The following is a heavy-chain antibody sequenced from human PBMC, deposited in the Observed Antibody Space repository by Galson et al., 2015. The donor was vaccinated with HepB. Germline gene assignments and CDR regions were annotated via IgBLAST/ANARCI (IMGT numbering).Heavy chain of an antibody. CDR3: ARDWGIAVAGTWWFDP. J-gene: IGHJ5*02. CDR2: ISNSGDFT. Sequence: SLRLSCAASGFIFKNYNMNWVRQAPGKGLEWVSSISNSGDFTYYAESVKGRFTISRDSAKNSLFLQMNSLRAEDAAVYYCARDWGIAVAGTWWFDPWGQGTVVTVSS. V-gene: IGHV3-21*01. CDR1: GFIFKNYN. D-gene: IGHD6-19*01.